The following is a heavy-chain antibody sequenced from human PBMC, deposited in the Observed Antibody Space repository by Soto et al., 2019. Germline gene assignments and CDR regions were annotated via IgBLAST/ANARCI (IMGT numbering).Heavy chain of an antibody. CDR1: GGSFSGYY. J-gene: IGHJ6*01. CDR2: INHSGST. CDR3: ARGRPRGEPLFLRAYSYYGKDV. Sequence: SETLSLTCAACGGSFSGYYWSWIRQPPGKGLDWIGEINHSGSTNYNPSLKCRVNISVDTSKNQFSLKLSSLTAADTAVYYCARGRPRGEPLFLRAYSYYGKDVWGQGTAFT. D-gene: IGHD2-21*01. V-gene: IGHV4-34*01.